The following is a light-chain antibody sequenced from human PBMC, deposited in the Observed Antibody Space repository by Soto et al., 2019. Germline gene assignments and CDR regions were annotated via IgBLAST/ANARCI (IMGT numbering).Light chain of an antibody. CDR3: QDRGNWPLFT. CDR2: SAS. Sequence: EIVLTQSPATLSLSLGERATLSCRASQSLSGYLAWYQQKPGQPPRLLIYSASHRATGIPARFTGSGSGTDFTLTISRLEPEDFAVYYCQDRGNWPLFTFGGGTKEDLK. CDR1: QSLSGY. V-gene: IGKV3-11*01. J-gene: IGKJ4*01.